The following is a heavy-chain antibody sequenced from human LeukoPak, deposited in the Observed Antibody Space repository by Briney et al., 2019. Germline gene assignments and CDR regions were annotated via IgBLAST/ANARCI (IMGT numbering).Heavy chain of an antibody. CDR1: GFTFSSYS. D-gene: IGHD6-13*01. V-gene: IGHV3-21*01. Sequence: GGSLRLSCAASGFTFSSYSMNWVRQAPGKGLEWVSSISSSSSYIYYADSVKGRFTISRDNSKNTLYLQMNSLRPEDTAVYHCARGTGDTSSWYHDYWGQGTPVTVS. CDR3: ARGTGDTSSWYHDY. J-gene: IGHJ4*02. CDR2: ISSSSSYI.